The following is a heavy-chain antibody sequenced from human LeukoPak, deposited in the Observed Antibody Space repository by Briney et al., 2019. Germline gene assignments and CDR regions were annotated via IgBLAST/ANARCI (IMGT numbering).Heavy chain of an antibody. D-gene: IGHD3-10*02. CDR1: GYTFTSYD. J-gene: IGHJ4*02. CDR3: ARGRRYRVRYYFDY. V-gene: IGHV1-8*03. CDR2: MNPNSGNT. Sequence: ASVKVSCKASGYTFTSYDINWVRQATGQGLEWMGWMNPNSGNTGYAQKFQGRVTITRNTSTSTAYMELSSLRSEDTAVYYCARGRRYRVRYYFDYWGQGTLVTVSS.